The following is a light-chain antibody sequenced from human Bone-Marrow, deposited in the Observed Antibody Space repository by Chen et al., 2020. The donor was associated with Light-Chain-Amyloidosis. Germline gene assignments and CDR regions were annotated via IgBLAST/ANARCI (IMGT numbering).Light chain of an antibody. CDR1: NIGSTR. V-gene: IGLV3-21*02. CDR2: DDS. CDR3: QVWDRSSDRPV. J-gene: IGLJ3*02. Sequence: SYVLTQPSSVSVAPGQTATIACGGNNIGSTRVHWYQQTPGQAPLLVVYDDSDRPSGIPERLSGSNSVNTATLTISRVEAGDEADYDCQVWDRSSDRPVFGGGTKLTVL.